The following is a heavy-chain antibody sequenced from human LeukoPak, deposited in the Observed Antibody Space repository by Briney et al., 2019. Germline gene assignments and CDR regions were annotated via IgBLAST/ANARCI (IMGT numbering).Heavy chain of an antibody. J-gene: IGHJ4*02. CDR2: IYYSGST. V-gene: IGHV4-61*01. CDR3: ARAYCSGGSCYPNY. Sequence: SETLSLTCTVSGGSVSSGSYYWSWIRQPPGKGLEWIGYIYYSGSTNYNPSLKSRVTISVDTSKNQFSLKLSSVTAADTAVYYCARAYCSGGSCYPNYWGQGTLVTVSS. CDR1: GGSVSSGSYY. D-gene: IGHD2-15*01.